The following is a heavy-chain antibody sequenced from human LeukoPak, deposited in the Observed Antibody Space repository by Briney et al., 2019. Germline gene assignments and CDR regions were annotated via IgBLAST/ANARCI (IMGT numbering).Heavy chain of an antibody. V-gene: IGHV3-23*01. CDR2: ISGSGGST. Sequence: GGSLRLSCAASGFTFSSYAMSWVRQAPGKGLEWVSGISGSGGSTYHADSVKGRFTISRDNSKNTLYLQMNSLRAEDTAVYYCAKDRTMIVVANWFDPWGQGTLVTVSS. D-gene: IGHD3-22*01. CDR3: AKDRTMIVVANWFDP. J-gene: IGHJ5*02. CDR1: GFTFSSYA.